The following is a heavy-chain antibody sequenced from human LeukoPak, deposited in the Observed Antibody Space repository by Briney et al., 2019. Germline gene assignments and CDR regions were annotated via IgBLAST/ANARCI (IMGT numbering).Heavy chain of an antibody. CDR2: ISYDGSNK. J-gene: IGHJ4*02. Sequence: PGGSLRLSCAASGFTFSSYAMHWVRQAPGKGLEWVAVISYDGSNKYYADSVKGRFTISRDNSKNTLYLQMNSLRAEDTAVYYCARAGYDSSGYYVPFDYWGQGTLVTVSS. CDR3: ARAGYDSSGYYVPFDY. D-gene: IGHD3-22*01. CDR1: GFTFSSYA. V-gene: IGHV3-30*04.